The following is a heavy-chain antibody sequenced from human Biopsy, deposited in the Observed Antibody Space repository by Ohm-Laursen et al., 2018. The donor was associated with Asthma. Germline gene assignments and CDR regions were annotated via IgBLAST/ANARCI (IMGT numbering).Heavy chain of an antibody. Sequence: ASVKVSRKTSGYTFNSAAITWVRQAPGQGLEWMGWISVYNGNTKVAQKLQDRVTMITDTSTSTAYMELRSLRSDDTAVYFCARAVDYSHYYGIDVWGQGTTVTVS. CDR2: ISVYNGNT. D-gene: IGHD3-10*01. CDR1: GYTFNSAA. CDR3: ARAVDYSHYYGIDV. J-gene: IGHJ6*02. V-gene: IGHV1-18*01.